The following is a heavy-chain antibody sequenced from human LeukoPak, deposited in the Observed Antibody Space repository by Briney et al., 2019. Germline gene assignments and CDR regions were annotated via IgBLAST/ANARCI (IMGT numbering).Heavy chain of an antibody. V-gene: IGHV3-23*01. CDR2: ISGSGGTT. CDR1: GFTFSSYG. D-gene: IGHD4-17*01. CDR3: AKGSTVTIKSDFDY. Sequence: GASERLSCAASGFTFSSYGMSWVRQAPGKGLEWVSGISGSGGTTYYADSVKGRFTISRDNSKNTLSLEMNSLRGEDTAVYYCAKGSTVTIKSDFDYWGQGTLVTVSS. J-gene: IGHJ4*02.